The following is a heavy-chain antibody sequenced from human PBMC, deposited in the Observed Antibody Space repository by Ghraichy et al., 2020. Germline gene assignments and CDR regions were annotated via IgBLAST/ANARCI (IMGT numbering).Heavy chain of an antibody. CDR2: ISGSGGST. V-gene: IGHV3-23*01. D-gene: IGHD3-3*02. Sequence: GGSLRLSCVASGFTFSSYAMSWVRQAPGKGLEWVSAISGSGGSTYYVDSAKGRFTISRDNSKNTLYLQMNSLRAEDTAVYYCAKFAHVWSGYLDGMDVWGQGTTVTVSS. CDR3: AKFAHVWSGYLDGMDV. CDR1: GFTFSSYA. J-gene: IGHJ6*02.